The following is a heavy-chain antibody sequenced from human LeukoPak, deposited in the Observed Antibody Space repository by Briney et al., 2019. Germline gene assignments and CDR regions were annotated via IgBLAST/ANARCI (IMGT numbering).Heavy chain of an antibody. CDR2: IYYSGST. J-gene: IGHJ4*02. Sequence: PSETLSLTCTVSGGSISSSSYYWGWIRQPPGKGLEWIGSIYYSGSTYYNPSLKSRVTISVDTSKNQFSLKLSSVTAADTAVYYCARGEDYYDSSGYYSERVSFDYWGQGTLVTVSS. D-gene: IGHD3-22*01. CDR3: ARGEDYYDSSGYYSERVSFDY. V-gene: IGHV4-39*07. CDR1: GGSISSSSYY.